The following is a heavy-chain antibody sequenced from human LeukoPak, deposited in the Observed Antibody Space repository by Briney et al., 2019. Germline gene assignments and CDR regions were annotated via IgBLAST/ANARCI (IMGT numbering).Heavy chain of an antibody. D-gene: IGHD6-13*01. CDR2: ISGSGGST. CDR1: RFSFSAYP. V-gene: IGHV3-23*01. J-gene: IGHJ4*02. CDR3: AKEVASSSWSGDFDY. Sequence: GGSLGLSCAASRFSFSAYPMGWVRRAPGKGLEWVSAISGSGGSTYYADSVKGRFTISRDNSKNTLYLQMNSLRAEDTAVYYCAKEVASSSWSGDFDYWGQGTLVTVSS.